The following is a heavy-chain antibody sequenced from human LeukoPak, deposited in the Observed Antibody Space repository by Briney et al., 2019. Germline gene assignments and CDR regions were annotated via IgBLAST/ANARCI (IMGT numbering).Heavy chain of an antibody. CDR3: ARGVPAAIFRYNWFDP. Sequence: PSETLSLTCAVYGGSFSGYYWSWIRQPPGKGLEWIGEINHSGSTRYNPSLKSRVTISVDTSKNQFSLKLSSVTAADTAVYYCARGVPAAIFRYNWFDPWGQGTLVTVSS. D-gene: IGHD2-2*01. J-gene: IGHJ5*02. CDR2: INHSGST. CDR1: GGSFSGYY. V-gene: IGHV4-34*01.